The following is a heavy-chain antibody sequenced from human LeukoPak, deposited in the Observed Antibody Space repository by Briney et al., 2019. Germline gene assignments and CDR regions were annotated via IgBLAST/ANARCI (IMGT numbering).Heavy chain of an antibody. Sequence: GGSLRLSCAASGFTFSSYAMSWVRQAPGKGLEWVSAISGSGGSTYYADSVKGRFTISRDNSKNTLYLQMNSLRAEDTAVYCCARVPAALNDAFDIWGQGTMVTVSS. CDR1: GFTFSSYA. CDR2: ISGSGGST. J-gene: IGHJ3*02. D-gene: IGHD2-2*01. CDR3: ARVPAALNDAFDI. V-gene: IGHV3-23*01.